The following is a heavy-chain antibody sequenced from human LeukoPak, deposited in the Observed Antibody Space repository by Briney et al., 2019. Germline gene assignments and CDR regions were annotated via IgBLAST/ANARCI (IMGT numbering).Heavy chain of an antibody. V-gene: IGHV3-9*01. J-gene: IGHJ4*02. Sequence: PGGSLRLSCAASGFTFDDYAMHWVRQAPGKGLGWVSGISWNSGSIGYADSVKGRFTISRDNAKNSLYLQMNSLRAEDTALYYCAKDLGRVYDYVLGYWGQGTLVTVSS. D-gene: IGHD3-16*01. CDR2: ISWNSGSI. CDR1: GFTFDDYA. CDR3: AKDLGRVYDYVLGY.